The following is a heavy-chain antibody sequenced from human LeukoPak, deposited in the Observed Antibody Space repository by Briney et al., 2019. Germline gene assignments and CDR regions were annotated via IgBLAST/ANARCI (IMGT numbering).Heavy chain of an antibody. CDR3: ARDLTFFALSP. D-gene: IGHD3-3*02. J-gene: IGHJ4*02. CDR1: GFSMGSYG. V-gene: IGHV3-33*01. CDR2: VWFDGRQT. Sequence: GRSLRLSCVTSGFSMGSYGMHWLRQAPGKGLEWVTGVWFDGRQTYYADSVKGRFILSRDNPKNTLYLQMNSLRTEDTAIYHCARDLTFFALSPGGQGTLVTVSS.